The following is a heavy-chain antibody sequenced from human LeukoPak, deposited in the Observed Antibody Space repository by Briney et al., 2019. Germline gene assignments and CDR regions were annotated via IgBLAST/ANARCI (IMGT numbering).Heavy chain of an antibody. J-gene: IGHJ4*02. CDR1: GYTFTSYD. D-gene: IGHD3-22*01. CDR3: ARDGYYYDSSGYYLDY. V-gene: IGHV1-8*01. CDR2: MNPNSGNT. Sequence: ASVKVSCKASGYTFTSYDINWVRQATGQGLEWMGWMNPNSGNTGYAQKFQGRVTMTRDTSTSTVYMELSSLRSEDTAVYYCARDGYYYDSSGYYLDYWGQGTLVTVSS.